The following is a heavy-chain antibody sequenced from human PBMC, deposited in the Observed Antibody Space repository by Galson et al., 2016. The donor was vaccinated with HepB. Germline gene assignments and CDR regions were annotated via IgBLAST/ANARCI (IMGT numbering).Heavy chain of an antibody. D-gene: IGHD1-26*01. V-gene: IGHV2-26*02. Sequence: PALVKPTQTLTLTCTVSGFSLSSARMGVSWIRQPPGKALEWLAQIFWNDEESYSTSLKSGLTISKDTSKNQVVLSMTNMDPVDTATYYCARIHLNALSGRPDAFDVWGQGTVVIVSS. CDR2: IFWNDEE. CDR3: ARIHLNALSGRPDAFDV. CDR1: GFSLSSARMG. J-gene: IGHJ3*01.